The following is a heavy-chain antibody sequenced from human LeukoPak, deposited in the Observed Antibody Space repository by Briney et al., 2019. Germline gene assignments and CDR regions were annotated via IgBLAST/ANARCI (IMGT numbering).Heavy chain of an antibody. CDR1: GFTFNKSW. CDR2: IKEDGTQK. Sequence: GGSLRLSCAASGFTFNKSWMSWVRQAPGKGPEWVANIKEDGTQKYYVDSVRGRFTISRDNAENSLYLQMNSLRDEDTAVYYCARQRELLWGLDAFDIWGQGTMVTVSS. J-gene: IGHJ3*02. V-gene: IGHV3-7*01. D-gene: IGHD1-26*01. CDR3: ARQRELLWGLDAFDI.